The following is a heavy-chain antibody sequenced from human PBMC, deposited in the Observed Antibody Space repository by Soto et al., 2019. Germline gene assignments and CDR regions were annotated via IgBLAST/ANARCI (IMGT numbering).Heavy chain of an antibody. CDR3: GRGGRGGHYYVDY. CDR1: GFTFTTYW. D-gene: IGHD3-10*02. CDR2: ITGDGSDS. Sequence: EVQLVESGGGLVQPGGSLRLSCAASGFTFTTYWMYWVSQAPGEGLVWVSRITGDGSDSTYADSVKGRFTISRDNAKNTRYLQRNSLRAEDTALYYGGRGGRGGHYYVDYWGQGTLVTVSS. V-gene: IGHV3-74*01. J-gene: IGHJ4*02.